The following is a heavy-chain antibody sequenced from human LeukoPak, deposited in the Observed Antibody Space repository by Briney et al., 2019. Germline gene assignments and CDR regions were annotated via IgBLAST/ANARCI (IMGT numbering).Heavy chain of an antibody. V-gene: IGHV4-59*01. J-gene: IGHJ6*02. Sequence: KASETLSLTCTVSGGSISSYYWSWIRQPPGKGLEWIGYIYYSGSTNYNPSLKSRVTTSVDTSKNQFSLKLSSVTAADTAVYYCARKSSWNDNYYYGMDVWGQGTTVTVSS. CDR1: GGSISSYY. CDR2: IYYSGST. D-gene: IGHD1-1*01. CDR3: ARKSSWNDNYYYGMDV.